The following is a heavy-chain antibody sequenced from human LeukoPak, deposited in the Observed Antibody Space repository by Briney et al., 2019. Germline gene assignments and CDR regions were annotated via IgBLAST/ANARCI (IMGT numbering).Heavy chain of an antibody. CDR1: GFTFSSYS. CDR3: ARETVSAGRGMDV. CDR2: IKPEGSEK. D-gene: IGHD1-1*01. V-gene: IGHV3-7*01. Sequence: GGSLRLSCAASGFTFSSYSMNWVRQAPGQGLEWVANIKPEGSEKYYVDSVKGRFTISRDNAKNSMYLQMSSLRAEDTAVYYCARETVSAGRGMDVWGQGTTVTVSS. J-gene: IGHJ6*02.